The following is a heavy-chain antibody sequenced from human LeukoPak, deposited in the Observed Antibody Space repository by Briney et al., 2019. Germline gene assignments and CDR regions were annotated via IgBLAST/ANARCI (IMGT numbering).Heavy chain of an antibody. J-gene: IGHJ4*02. Sequence: GGSLRLSCAASGFTFNSYGMHWVRQAPGKGLEWVAVISYDGSNKYYADSVKGRFTISRDNSKNTLYLQMNSLRAEDTAVYYCARDSRHIVVVTAIPAGGYFDYWGQGTLVTVSS. CDR1: GFTFNSYG. CDR2: ISYDGSNK. D-gene: IGHD2-21*02. CDR3: ARDSRHIVVVTAIPAGGYFDY. V-gene: IGHV3-30*03.